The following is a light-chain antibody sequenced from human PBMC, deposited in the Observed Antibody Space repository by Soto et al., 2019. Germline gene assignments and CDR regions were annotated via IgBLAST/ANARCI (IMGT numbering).Light chain of an antibody. CDR2: EVS. CDR1: SSDVGGYNY. Sequence: QSALTQPASVSGSPGQSITISCTGTSSDVGGYNYVSWYQQRPGKAPKLMIYEVSNRPSGVSNRFSGSKSGNTASLTISGLQAEDEAEYYCSSYTSSSTYVFGTGTKVTVL. CDR3: SSYTSSSTYV. V-gene: IGLV2-14*01. J-gene: IGLJ1*01.